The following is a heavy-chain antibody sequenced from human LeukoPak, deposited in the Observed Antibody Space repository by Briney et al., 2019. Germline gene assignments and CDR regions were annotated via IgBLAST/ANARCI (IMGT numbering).Heavy chain of an antibody. D-gene: IGHD5-18*01. CDR3: ATIKRGYPFGYFDF. CDR2: MSDSVTS. V-gene: IGHV4-59*11. CDR1: GGSFSSHY. Sequence: SETLSLTCTVSGGSFSSHYWGWIRQSPGKGLEWIAYMFDSVTSKDNMSDSVTSKDNPSLKSRLTLSADTSKNQSSLRLSYVTAADTAVYYCATIKRGYPFGYFDFWGQGILVTVSS. J-gene: IGHJ4*02.